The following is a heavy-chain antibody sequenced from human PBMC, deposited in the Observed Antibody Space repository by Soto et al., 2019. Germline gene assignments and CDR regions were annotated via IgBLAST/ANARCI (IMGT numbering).Heavy chain of an antibody. Sequence: EVQLVESGGGLVKPGGSLRLSCTASGFTFSNYSMNWVRQAPGKGLEWVSSISASGSLRYYADSVKGRFTISRDNAKNSLNLQMNRLRAEDTAVYYCAKAGKMCIQFPPDSWGQGTLVTVSS. CDR3: AKAGKMCIQFPPDS. J-gene: IGHJ4*02. CDR1: GFTFSNYS. V-gene: IGHV3-21*01. CDR2: ISASGSLR. D-gene: IGHD5-18*01.